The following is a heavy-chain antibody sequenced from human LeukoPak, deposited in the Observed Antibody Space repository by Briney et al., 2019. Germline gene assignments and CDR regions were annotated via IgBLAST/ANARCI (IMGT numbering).Heavy chain of an antibody. D-gene: IGHD2-2*02. CDR3: ARAVDCSSTSCYSFDY. J-gene: IGHJ4*02. Sequence: ASVKVSCKASGYTFTSYGISWVRQAPGQGLEWMGWISAYNGNTNYAQKLQGRVTMTTDTSTSTAYMELRSLGSDDTAVYYCARAVDCSSTSCYSFDYWGQGTLVTVSS. CDR2: ISAYNGNT. V-gene: IGHV1-18*01. CDR1: GYTFTSYG.